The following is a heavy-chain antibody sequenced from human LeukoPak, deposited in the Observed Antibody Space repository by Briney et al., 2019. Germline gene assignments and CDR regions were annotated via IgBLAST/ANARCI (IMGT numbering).Heavy chain of an antibody. Sequence: GGSLRLSCAASGFTFSSYSMNWVRQAPGKGLEWVSYISSSSSTIYYADSVKGRFTISRDNAKNSLYLQMNSLRAEDTAVYYCARVGWDYDSSGYYYNYWGQGTLVTVSS. J-gene: IGHJ4*02. CDR3: ARVGWDYDSSGYYYNY. CDR1: GFTFSSYS. D-gene: IGHD3-22*01. V-gene: IGHV3-48*01. CDR2: ISSSSSTI.